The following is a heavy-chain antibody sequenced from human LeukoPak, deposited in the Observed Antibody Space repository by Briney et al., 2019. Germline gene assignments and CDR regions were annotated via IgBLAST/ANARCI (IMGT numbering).Heavy chain of an antibody. Sequence: SETLSLTCTVSGYSISSGYYWGWIRQPPGKGLEWIGSIYHSGSTNYNPSLKSRVTISVDTSKNQFSLKLSSVTAADTAVYYCARRIITIFWSSSYYFDYWGQGTLVTVSS. CDR1: GYSISSGYY. CDR3: ARRIITIFWSSSYYFDY. J-gene: IGHJ4*02. CDR2: IYHSGST. V-gene: IGHV4-38-2*02. D-gene: IGHD3-9*01.